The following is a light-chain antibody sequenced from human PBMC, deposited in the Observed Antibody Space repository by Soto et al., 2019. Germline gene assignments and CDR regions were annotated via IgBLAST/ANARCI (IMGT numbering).Light chain of an antibody. V-gene: IGKV3-15*01. Sequence: EIGMTQSPASLSVSPGERVTLSCRASQSVRSELAWYQQKSGQPPRLLIYGASTRATGIPASFSGSGSGTEFTLTINDLQSEDFAVYYCQQYERWPPLTFGGGTKVESK. J-gene: IGKJ4*01. CDR1: QSVRSE. CDR3: QQYERWPPLT. CDR2: GAS.